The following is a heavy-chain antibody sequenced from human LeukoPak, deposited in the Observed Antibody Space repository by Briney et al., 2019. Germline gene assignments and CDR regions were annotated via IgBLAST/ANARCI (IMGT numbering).Heavy chain of an antibody. V-gene: IGHV1-46*01. CDR2: INPSGGST. CDR1: GYTFTSYY. Sequence: ASVEVSCKASGYTFTSYYMHWVRQAPGQGLEWMGIINPSGGSTSYAQKFQGRVTMTRDTPTSTVYMELSSLRSEDTAVYYCARDPGHCSSTSCPYYYYYYYMDVWGKGTTVTVSS. J-gene: IGHJ6*03. CDR3: ARDPGHCSSTSCPYYYYYYYMDV. D-gene: IGHD2-2*01.